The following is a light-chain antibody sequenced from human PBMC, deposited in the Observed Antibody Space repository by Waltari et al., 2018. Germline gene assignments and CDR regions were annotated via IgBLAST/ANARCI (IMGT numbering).Light chain of an antibody. CDR3: QQHADYPLT. CDR2: CSS. Sequence: IQMTQSPSSLSASVGDTVTITCRASQGVNNFLVWLQQRPGKAPKSLIYCSSTLQSGVPSRFSGSGYGTDFTLTISSLQPEDIATYYCQQHADYPLTFGGGTRVEIK. V-gene: IGKV1-16*01. CDR1: QGVNNF. J-gene: IGKJ4*01.